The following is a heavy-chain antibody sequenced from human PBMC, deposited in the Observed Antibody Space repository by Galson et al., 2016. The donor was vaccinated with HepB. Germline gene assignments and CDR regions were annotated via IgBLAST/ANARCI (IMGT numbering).Heavy chain of an antibody. J-gene: IGHJ6*02. D-gene: IGHD6-13*01. CDR2: IIPIFGTA. CDR1: GGTFSSYS. CDR3: ARVLPSMDIVAAGPVYYYYAMDV. Sequence: SVKVSCKASGGTFSSYSIAWVRQAPGQGLEWMGGIIPIFGTANYAQKFQGRVTITADTSTSTAYMELSSLISEDTAVYYCARVLPSMDIVAAGPVYYYYAMDVWGQGTTVTVSS. V-gene: IGHV1-69*06.